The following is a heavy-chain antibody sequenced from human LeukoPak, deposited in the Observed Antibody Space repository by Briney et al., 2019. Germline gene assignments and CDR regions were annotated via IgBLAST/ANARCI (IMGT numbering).Heavy chain of an antibody. CDR2: ISGSGGST. V-gene: IGHV3-23*01. CDR1: GFTFSSYA. D-gene: IGHD6-13*01. J-gene: IGHJ4*02. CDR3: ARDGRGSSWYVD. Sequence: GGSLRLSCAASGFTFSSYAMSWVRQAPGKGLEWVSAISGSGGSTYYADSVKGRFTISRDNSKNTLYLRMNSLRAEDTAVYYCARDGRGSSWYVDWGQGTLVTVSS.